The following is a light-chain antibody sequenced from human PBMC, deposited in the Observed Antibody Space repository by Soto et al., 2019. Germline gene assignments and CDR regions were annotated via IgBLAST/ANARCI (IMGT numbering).Light chain of an antibody. V-gene: IGKV1-39*01. CDR3: QQSYSTPIT. CDR2: AAS. J-gene: IGKJ5*01. Sequence: DIQMTQSPSSLSASVGDRVTITCRASRSISSYLNWYQQKPGKAPKLLIYAASSLQSGVPSRFSGSGSGTDLTLTISSLQPEDFVTYYCQQSYSTPITFGQVTRLEIK. CDR1: RSISSY.